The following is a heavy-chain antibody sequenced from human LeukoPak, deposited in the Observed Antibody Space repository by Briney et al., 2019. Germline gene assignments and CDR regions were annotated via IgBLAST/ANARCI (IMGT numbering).Heavy chain of an antibody. Sequence: SETLSLTCAVYGGSFSGYYWSWIRQPPGKGLEWIGEINHSGSTNYNPSLKSRVTISVDTSKNQFSLKLSCVTAADTAVYYCARAEDIVVVPAAKKGAYDYWGQGTLVTVSS. J-gene: IGHJ4*02. CDR1: GGSFSGYY. D-gene: IGHD2-2*01. CDR3: ARAEDIVVVPAAKKGAYDY. CDR2: INHSGST. V-gene: IGHV4-34*01.